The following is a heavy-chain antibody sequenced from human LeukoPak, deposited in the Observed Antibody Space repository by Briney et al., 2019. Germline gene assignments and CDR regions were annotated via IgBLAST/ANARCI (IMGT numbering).Heavy chain of an antibody. CDR1: GFTFSSYA. CDR2: ISGSGGST. D-gene: IGHD5-18*01. V-gene: IGHV3-23*01. CDR3: AKDFSAMYYFDS. Sequence: GGSLRLSCAASGFTFSSYAMSWVRQAPGKGLEWVSAISGSGGSTYYADSVKGRFTISRGNSKNTLYLQMNSLRAEDTAVYYCAKDFSAMYYFDSWGQGTLVTVSS. J-gene: IGHJ4*02.